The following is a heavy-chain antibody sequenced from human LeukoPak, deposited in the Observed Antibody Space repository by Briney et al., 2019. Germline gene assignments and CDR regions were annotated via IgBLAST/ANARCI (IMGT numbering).Heavy chain of an antibody. V-gene: IGHV1-69*01. CDR1: GGTFSGYA. J-gene: IGHJ3*02. D-gene: IGHD2-2*01. CDR2: IIPIFGTA. Sequence: SVKVSCKASGGTFSGYAISWVRQAPGQGLEWMGGIIPIFGTANYAQKFQGRVTITADESTSTAYMELSSLRSEDTAVYYCARDLADSVVVVPAARRDAFDIWGQGTMVTVSS. CDR3: ARDLADSVVVVPAARRDAFDI.